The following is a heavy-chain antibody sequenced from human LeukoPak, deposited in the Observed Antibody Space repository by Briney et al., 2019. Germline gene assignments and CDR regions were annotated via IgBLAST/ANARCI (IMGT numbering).Heavy chain of an antibody. V-gene: IGHV5-51*01. CDR1: GYSFTSYW. Sequence: GESLKISCKGPGYSFTSYWIGWVRQVPGKGLEWMGIIYPGDSDTTYSPSFQGQVTISADKSITTAFLQWGSLKASDTAIYYCARRGYGNYQHTFDYWGQGTLVTVSS. J-gene: IGHJ4*02. D-gene: IGHD4-17*01. CDR3: ARRGYGNYQHTFDY. CDR2: IYPGDSDT.